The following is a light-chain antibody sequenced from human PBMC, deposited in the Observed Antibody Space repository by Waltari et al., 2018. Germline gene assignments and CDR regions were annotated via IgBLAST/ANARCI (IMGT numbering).Light chain of an antibody. V-gene: IGKV1-5*03. CDR1: QSISTW. Sequence: DIQMTQSTSSLSASVGDKVTITCRASQSISTWLAWFQLKPGKAPKLLIYKASNLESGVPSRFSGSGSGTDFTLTISSLLPEDFATYYCQQYNSDSHSFGQGTRLEIK. CDR2: KAS. J-gene: IGKJ2*01. CDR3: QQYNSDSHS.